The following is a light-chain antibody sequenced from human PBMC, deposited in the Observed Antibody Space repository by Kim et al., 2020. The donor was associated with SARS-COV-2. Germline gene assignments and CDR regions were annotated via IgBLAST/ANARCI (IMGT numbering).Light chain of an antibody. V-gene: IGKV3-15*01. CDR3: QQYSSWPLT. CDR2: GAS. CDR1: QSASIN. J-gene: IGKJ4*01. Sequence: VSPGERATLSCRASQSASINLAWYQQNRGQAPRLLIYGASTRATGIPARFSGSGSGTEFTLTISSLQSEDFAVYYCQQYSSWPLTFGGGTKVDIK.